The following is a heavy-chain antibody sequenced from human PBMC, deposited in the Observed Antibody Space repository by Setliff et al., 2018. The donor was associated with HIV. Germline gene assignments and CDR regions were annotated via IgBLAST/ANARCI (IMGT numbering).Heavy chain of an antibody. CDR3: ARPLSTSYNFWGDAFAL. CDR1: GSSITTFF. V-gene: IGHV4-59*08. J-gene: IGHJ3*01. CDR2: VTHSGSS. D-gene: IGHD3-3*01. Sequence: SETLSLTCTTSGSSITTFFWGWMRQSPGKGLEWLGHVTHSGSSIYNPSLNGRVTISLDTSRNQFSLKLTSVTATDTAVYYCARPLSTSYNFWGDAFALWGPGTMVTVSS.